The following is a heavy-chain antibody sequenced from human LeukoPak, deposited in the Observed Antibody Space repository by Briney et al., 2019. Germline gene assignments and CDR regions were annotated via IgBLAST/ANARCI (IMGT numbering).Heavy chain of an antibody. CDR1: GYTFTGYY. V-gene: IGHV1-2*02. J-gene: IGHJ4*02. Sequence: ASVKVSCKASGYTFTGYYMHWVRQAPGQGLEWMGWINPNSGGTNYAQKFQGRVTMTRDTSISTAYMELSRLRSDDTAVYYCAGADSSGYYNDYWGQGTLVTVSS. CDR2: INPNSGGT. CDR3: AGADSSGYYNDY. D-gene: IGHD3-22*01.